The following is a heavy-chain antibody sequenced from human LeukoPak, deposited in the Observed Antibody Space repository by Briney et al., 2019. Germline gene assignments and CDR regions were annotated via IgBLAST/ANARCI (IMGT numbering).Heavy chain of an antibody. CDR2: IIPILGIA. Sequence: SVKVSCKASGGTFSSYAISWVRQAPGQGLEWMGRIIPILGIANYAQKFQGRVTITADKSTRTAYMELSSLRSEDTAVYYCASVLSGIAVAGSFDPWGQGTLVTVSS. V-gene: IGHV1-69*04. CDR1: GGTFSSYA. CDR3: ASVLSGIAVAGSFDP. J-gene: IGHJ5*02. D-gene: IGHD6-19*01.